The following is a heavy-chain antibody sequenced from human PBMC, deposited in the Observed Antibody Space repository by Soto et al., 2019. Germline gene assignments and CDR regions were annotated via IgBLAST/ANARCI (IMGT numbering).Heavy chain of an antibody. J-gene: IGHJ4*02. CDR3: ARIAAAGTRFDY. Sequence: ASVKVSCKASGYTFTSYAMHWVRQAPGQRLEWMGWINAGNGNTKYSQKFQGRVTITRDTSASTAYMELSSLRSEDTAVYYCARIAAAGTRFDYWGQGTLVTVSS. V-gene: IGHV1-3*01. CDR1: GYTFTSYA. D-gene: IGHD6-13*01. CDR2: INAGNGNT.